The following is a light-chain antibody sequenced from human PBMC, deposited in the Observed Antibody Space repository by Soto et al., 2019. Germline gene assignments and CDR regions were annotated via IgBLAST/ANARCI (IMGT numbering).Light chain of an antibody. V-gene: IGLV1-51*01. CDR1: DSNIGAHS. CDR3: GTWDTSLSAGV. CDR2: DNY. Sequence: QSALTQPPSVSAAPGQTVTISCSGSDSNIGAHSVSWYQQLPGIAPRLLIYDNYNRPSGIPDRFSGSKSGTSATLGIAGLQSDDEADYYCGTWDTSLSAGVFGGGTQLTVL. J-gene: IGLJ3*02.